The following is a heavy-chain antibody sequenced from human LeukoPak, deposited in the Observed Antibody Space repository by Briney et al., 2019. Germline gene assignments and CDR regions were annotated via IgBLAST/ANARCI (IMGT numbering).Heavy chain of an antibody. J-gene: IGHJ4*02. CDR1: GFTFSSYA. V-gene: IGHV3-30-3*01. Sequence: GGSLRLSCAASGFTFSSYAMHWVRQAPGKGLEWVAVISYDGSNKYYADSVKGRFTISRDNPKNTLYLQMNSLRAEDTAVYYCARGSPTDYWGQGTLVTVSS. CDR3: ARGSPTDY. CDR2: ISYDGSNK.